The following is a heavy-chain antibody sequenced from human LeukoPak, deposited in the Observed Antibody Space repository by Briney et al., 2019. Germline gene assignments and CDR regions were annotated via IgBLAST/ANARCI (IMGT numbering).Heavy chain of an antibody. CDR1: GFTFSSYS. J-gene: IGHJ4*02. CDR3: ARRRITMVRGIDY. V-gene: IGHV3-21*01. Sequence: PGGSLRLSCAASGFTFSSYSMNWVRQAPGKGLEWVSSISSSSSYIHYADSVKGRFTISRDNAKNSLYLQMNSLRAEDTAVYYWARRRITMVRGIDYWGQGTLVTVSS. CDR2: ISSSSSYI. D-gene: IGHD3-10*01.